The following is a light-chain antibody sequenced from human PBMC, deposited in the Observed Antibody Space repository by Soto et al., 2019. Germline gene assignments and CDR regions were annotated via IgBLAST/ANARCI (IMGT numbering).Light chain of an antibody. CDR1: SSDVGGYNY. CDR3: SSYAASDNFVV. Sequence: QSALTQPVSVSGSPGQSITISCTGTSSDVGGYNYVSWYQQHPGKAPKLMIYEVTKRPSGVSNRFSGSKSGNTASLTVSGLQAEDEADYYCSSYAASDNFVVFGGGTKVTVL. CDR2: EVT. V-gene: IGLV2-14*01. J-gene: IGLJ2*01.